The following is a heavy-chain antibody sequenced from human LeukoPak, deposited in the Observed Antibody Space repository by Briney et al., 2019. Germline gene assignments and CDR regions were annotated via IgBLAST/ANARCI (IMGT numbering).Heavy chain of an antibody. V-gene: IGHV3-48*01. J-gene: IGHJ4*02. D-gene: IGHD2-8*02. Sequence: GGSLRLSCAASGFTFSSYSMNWVRQAPGKGLEWVSYISSSSSTIYYADSVKGRFTISRDNAKNSLYLQMNSLRAEDTAVYYCARDRATGFFDYWGQGTLVTVSS. CDR2: ISSSSSTI. CDR3: ARDRATGFFDY. CDR1: GFTFSSYS.